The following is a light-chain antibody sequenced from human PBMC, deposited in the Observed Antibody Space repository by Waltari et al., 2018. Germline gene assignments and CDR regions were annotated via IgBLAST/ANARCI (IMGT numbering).Light chain of an antibody. CDR2: RNN. V-gene: IGLV1-47*01. J-gene: IGLJ3*02. Sequence: QSVLTQPPSASGTPGQRVTISCSGSSSNIGSNYVYWYQQLPGTAPKLLFYRNNQRPSGVPARFSGSKSGTSASLAISGLRSEDEADYYCAAWDDSLSGPWVFGGGTKLTVL. CDR3: AAWDDSLSGPWV. CDR1: SSNIGSNY.